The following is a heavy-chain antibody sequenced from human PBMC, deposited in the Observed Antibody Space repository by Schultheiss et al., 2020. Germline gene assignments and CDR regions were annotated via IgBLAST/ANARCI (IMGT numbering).Heavy chain of an antibody. CDR1: GYTFTSYD. CDR2: INPNSGGT. Sequence: ASVKVSCKASGYTFTSYDINWVRQATGQGLEWMGRINPNSGGTNYAQKFQGRVTMTRDTSISTAYMELSRLRSDDTAVYYCARVAVAGDYWGQGTLVTVSS. J-gene: IGHJ4*02. D-gene: IGHD6-19*01. CDR3: ARVAVAGDY. V-gene: IGHV1-2*06.